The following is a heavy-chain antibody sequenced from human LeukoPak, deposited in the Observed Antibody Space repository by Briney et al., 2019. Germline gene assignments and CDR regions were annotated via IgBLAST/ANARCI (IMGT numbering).Heavy chain of an antibody. D-gene: IGHD5-12*01. V-gene: IGHV3-74*01. Sequence: GGSLRLSCAASGFTFSSYWMHWVRQVPGKGLVWVSRINSDGSSTSYADSVKGRFTISRDNAKNTLYLQMNSLRAEDTAVYYCARDLRYSGYDYPSRDWGQGTLVIVSS. J-gene: IGHJ4*02. CDR1: GFTFSSYW. CDR3: ARDLRYSGYDYPSRD. CDR2: INSDGSST.